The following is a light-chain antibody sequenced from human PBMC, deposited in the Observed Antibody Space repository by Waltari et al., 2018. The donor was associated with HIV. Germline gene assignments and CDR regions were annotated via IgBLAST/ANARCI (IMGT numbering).Light chain of an antibody. J-gene: IGLJ3*02. CDR3: AAWADSLNGPV. CDR1: NSNLGSNT. Sequence: QSVLIQPPSASGTPGQRVSISCSGTNSNLGSNTVHWYQYIPGTAPKLLIYNNNQRPSGVPDRFSGSKSGTSASLAISGLQSEDEADYFCAAWADSLNGPVFGGGTKLTVL. V-gene: IGLV1-44*01. CDR2: NNN.